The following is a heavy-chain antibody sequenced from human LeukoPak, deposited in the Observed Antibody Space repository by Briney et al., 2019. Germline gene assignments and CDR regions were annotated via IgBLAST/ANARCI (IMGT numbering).Heavy chain of an antibody. D-gene: IGHD3-3*01. CDR2: INSDGSST. V-gene: IGHV3-74*01. J-gene: IGHJ4*02. CDR3: AKPEHYDFWSGYPLGY. Sequence: PGGSLRLSCAASGFTFSSYWMHWVRQAPGKGLVWVSRINSDGSSTSYADSVKGRFTISRDNAKNTLYLQMNSLGAEDTAVYYCAKPEHYDFWSGYPLGYWGQGTLVTASS. CDR1: GFTFSSYW.